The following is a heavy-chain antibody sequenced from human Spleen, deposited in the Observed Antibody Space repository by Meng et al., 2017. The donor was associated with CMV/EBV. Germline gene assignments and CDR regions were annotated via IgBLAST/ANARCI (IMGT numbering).Heavy chain of an antibody. Sequence: ASVKVSCKASGYTFTGYYMHWVRQAPGQGLEWMGWINPNSGGTNYAQKFQGRVTMTRDTSISTAYMELSSLRSEDTAVYYCARGMQPYYYYGMDVWGQGTTVTVSS. J-gene: IGHJ6*02. CDR1: GYTFTGYY. CDR3: ARGMQPYYYYGMDV. CDR2: INPNSGGT. D-gene: IGHD6-13*01. V-gene: IGHV1-2*02.